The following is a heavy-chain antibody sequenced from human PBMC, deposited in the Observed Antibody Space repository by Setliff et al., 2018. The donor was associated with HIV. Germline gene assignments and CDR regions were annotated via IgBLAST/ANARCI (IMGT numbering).Heavy chain of an antibody. D-gene: IGHD3-16*01. V-gene: IGHV3-53*01. CDR2: VYGDGRT. J-gene: IGHJ5*02. Sequence: GGSLRLSCEVSGFTVSNNYMTWVRQAPGKGLEWVSTVYGDGRTFYADSAQGRFTISRDNSNNILFLQMNSLLAEDTAVYYCAKGVKLLDPWGQGTLVTVSS. CDR1: GFTVSNNY. CDR3: AKGVKLLDP.